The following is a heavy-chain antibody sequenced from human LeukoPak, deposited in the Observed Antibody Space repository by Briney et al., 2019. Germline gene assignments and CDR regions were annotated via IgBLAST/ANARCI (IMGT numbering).Heavy chain of an antibody. CDR1: GFTFSRYW. J-gene: IGHJ4*02. CDR2: IMVDGSEK. V-gene: IGHV3-7*03. D-gene: IGHD1-20*01. CDR3: AKDQRITPLYYFDY. Sequence: GGSLKLSCAASGFTFSRYWMSWVRLAPGKGLEWVANIMVDGSEKHYVDSVKGRFTISRDNAENTLYLQMNSLRAEDTAVYYCAKDQRITPLYYFDYWGQGTLVTVSS.